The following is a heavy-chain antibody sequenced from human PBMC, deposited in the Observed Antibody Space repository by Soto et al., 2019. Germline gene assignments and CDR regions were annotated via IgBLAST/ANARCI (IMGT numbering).Heavy chain of an antibody. CDR2: INHSGST. V-gene: IGHV4-34*01. D-gene: IGHD6-13*01. CDR3: ASEVAAAQLDV. J-gene: IGHJ6*02. Sequence: TLSLTCAVYGGSFSGYYWSWIRQPPGKGLEWIGEINHSGSTNYNPSLKSRVTISVDTSKNQFSLKLSSVTAADTAVYYCASEVAAAQLDVWGQGTTVTVSS. CDR1: GGSFSGYY.